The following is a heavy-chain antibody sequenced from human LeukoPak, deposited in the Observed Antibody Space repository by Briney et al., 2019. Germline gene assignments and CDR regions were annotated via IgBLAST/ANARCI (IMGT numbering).Heavy chain of an antibody. CDR3: AREELELDAFDI. D-gene: IGHD1-7*01. CDR2: IYTSGST. J-gene: IGHJ3*02. CDR1: GGSISSGSYY. V-gene: IGHV4-61*02. Sequence: PSQTLSLTCTVSGGSISSGSYYWSWIRQPAGKGLEWIGRIYTSGSTNYNPSLKSRVTISVDTSKNQFSLKLGSVTAADTAVYYCAREELELDAFDIWGQGTMVTVSS.